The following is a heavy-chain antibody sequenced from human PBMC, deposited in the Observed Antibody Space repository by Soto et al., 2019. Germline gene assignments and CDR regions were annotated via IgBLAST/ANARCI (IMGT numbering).Heavy chain of an antibody. CDR3: AKELVEVSKVEAESPFDY. V-gene: IGHV3-64*04. CDR2: VSSDGDRI. D-gene: IGHD2-15*01. J-gene: IGHJ4*02. CDR1: GFSFRSYS. Sequence: HPGGSLRLSCSGSGFSFRSYSMHWVRQSPEKGLEYVSHVSSDGDRIYYADSVKGRFIISRDNSKNTLYLQMNSLRAEDTAVYYCAKELVEVSKVEAESPFDYWGQGTLVTVSS.